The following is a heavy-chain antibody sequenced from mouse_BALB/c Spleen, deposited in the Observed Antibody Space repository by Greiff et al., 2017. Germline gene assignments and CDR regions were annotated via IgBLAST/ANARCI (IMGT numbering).Heavy chain of an antibody. V-gene: IGHV1-9*01. CDR3: ARSPYYGNSPYYYAMDY. CDR2: ILPGSGST. J-gene: IGHJ4*01. D-gene: IGHD2-1*01. CDR1: GYTFSSYW. Sequence: VQLQQSGAELMKPGASVKISCKATGYTFSSYWIEWVKQRPGHGLEWIGEILPGSGSTNYNEKFKGKATFTADTSSNTVYMQLSSLTSEDSAVYYCARSPYYGNSPYYYAMDYWGQGTSVTVSS.